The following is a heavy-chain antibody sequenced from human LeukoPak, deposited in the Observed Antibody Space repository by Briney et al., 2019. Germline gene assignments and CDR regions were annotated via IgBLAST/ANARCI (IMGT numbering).Heavy chain of an antibody. CDR2: IYTSGST. V-gene: IGHV4-61*02. J-gene: IGHJ3*01. CDR3: ARDGSSGWHDAFDL. Sequence: KPSETLSLTCAVSGYSISSGYYWSWIRQPAGKGLQWIGRIYTSGSTNYNSSLKSRVTISVDTSKNQFSLKLSSVTAADTAVYYCARDGSSGWHDAFDLRGQGTMVTVSS. CDR1: GYSISSGYY. D-gene: IGHD6-19*01.